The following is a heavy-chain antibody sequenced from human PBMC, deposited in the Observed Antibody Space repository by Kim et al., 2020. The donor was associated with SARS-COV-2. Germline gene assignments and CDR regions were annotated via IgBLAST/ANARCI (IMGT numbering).Heavy chain of an antibody. V-gene: IGHV7-4-1*02. CDR3: ARPRPGYYYGMDV. J-gene: IGHJ6*02. D-gene: IGHD7-27*01. Sequence: YAQGLTGLFVFSLDTSVSTAYLQISSLKAEDTAVYYCARPRPGYYYGMDVWGQGTTVTVSS.